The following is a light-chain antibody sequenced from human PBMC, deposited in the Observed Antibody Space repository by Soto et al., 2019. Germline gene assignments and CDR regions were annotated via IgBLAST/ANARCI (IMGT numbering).Light chain of an antibody. V-gene: IGKV1-5*03. J-gene: IGKJ4*01. Sequence: DIQMTQSPSALSASVGDRVTITCRASQSINSWLAWYQQKPGKATNLLIYKASSLESGVPSRFSGSGSGTEFTLTISSLQPDDFATYYCQQYNSYPLTFGGGTKVEIK. CDR1: QSINSW. CDR2: KAS. CDR3: QQYNSYPLT.